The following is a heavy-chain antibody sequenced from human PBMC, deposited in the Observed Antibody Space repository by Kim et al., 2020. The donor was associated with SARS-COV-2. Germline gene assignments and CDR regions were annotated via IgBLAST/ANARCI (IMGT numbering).Heavy chain of an antibody. J-gene: IGHJ5*02. CDR2: IYCTGST. V-gene: IGHV4-39*01. Sequence: SETLSLTCTASGGSISSCSYYWGWIRQPPGKGLEWIGSIYCTGSTYYNPSLKRRVTISVDTSKNQFSLKLSSVTAADTAVYYCARQARESPVRVNWFDPWGQGTLVTVSS. CDR3: ARQARESPVRVNWFDP. D-gene: IGHD3-16*02. CDR1: GGSISSCSYY.